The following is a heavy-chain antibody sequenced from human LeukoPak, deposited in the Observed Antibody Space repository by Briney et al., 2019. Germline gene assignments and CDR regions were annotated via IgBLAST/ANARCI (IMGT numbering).Heavy chain of an antibody. J-gene: IGHJ4*02. CDR1: GGSISSSSYY. Sequence: PSEALSLTCTVSGGSISSSSYYWGWTRQPPGKGLEWIGSIYYSGSTYYNPSLKSRVTISVDTSKNQFSLKLSSVTAADTAVYYCARLEVGDIVVVPAAETYYFDYWGQGTLVTVSS. V-gene: IGHV4-39*01. D-gene: IGHD2-2*01. CDR3: ARLEVGDIVVVPAAETYYFDY. CDR2: IYYSGST.